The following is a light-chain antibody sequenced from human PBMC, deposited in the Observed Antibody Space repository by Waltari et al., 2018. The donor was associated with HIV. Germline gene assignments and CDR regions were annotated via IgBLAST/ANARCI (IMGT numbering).Light chain of an antibody. V-gene: IGLV2-23*02. J-gene: IGLJ3*02. CDR3: CSYAGSSTWV. Sequence: QSALTQPASVSGSPGPSITISCTGTRSDVGGYNYISWYQQHPGTAPKLMIYDVSKLPAGVSNRFSGSKSGNTASLTISGLQAEDEADYYCCSYAGSSTWVFGGGTKLTVL. CDR1: RSDVGGYNY. CDR2: DVS.